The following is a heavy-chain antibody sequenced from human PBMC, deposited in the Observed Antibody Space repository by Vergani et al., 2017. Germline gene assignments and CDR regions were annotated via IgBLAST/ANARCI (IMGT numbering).Heavy chain of an antibody. V-gene: IGHV4-39*01. J-gene: IGHJ4*02. CDR1: GDSVISTDYP. CDR3: ASKRGACRAAYCHSYDF. Sequence: QVQLQESGPGLVKPSETLSLTCTVSGDSVISTDYPWGWIRQPPGKGLEWIGSMDYSGSTSYNPSLESRISISFETPKNQFSLRRTSVTAADTAVYYCASKRGACRAAYCHSYDFWGPGTLVGVSS. CDR2: MDYSGST. D-gene: IGHD2-15*01.